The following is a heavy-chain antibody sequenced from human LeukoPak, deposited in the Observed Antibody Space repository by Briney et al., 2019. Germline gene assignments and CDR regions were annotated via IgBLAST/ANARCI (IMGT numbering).Heavy chain of an antibody. CDR3: ASSPSTTVTTLFDY. CDR2: ISSSGSTI. J-gene: IGHJ4*02. V-gene: IGHV3-48*03. Sequence: GGSLRLSCAASGFTFSSYEMNWVRQAPGKGLEWVSYISSSGSTIYYADSVKGRFTISRDNAKSSLYLQMNSLRAEDTAVYYCASSPSTTVTTLFDYWGQGTLVTVSS. CDR1: GFTFSSYE. D-gene: IGHD4-17*01.